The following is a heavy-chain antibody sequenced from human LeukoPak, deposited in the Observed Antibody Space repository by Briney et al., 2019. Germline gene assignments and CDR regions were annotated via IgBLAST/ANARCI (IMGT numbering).Heavy chain of an antibody. CDR2: IYNSGT. V-gene: IGHV4-59*02. J-gene: IGHJ4*02. Sequence: SETLSLTCTVSGYSVNYDYWSWIRQPQGKGLQWIGYIYNSGTIYYPSLKNRVTISLDTSKNQFSLKVSSVTAADTAVYYCARVDPNGYSDYWGQGTLVTVSS. D-gene: IGHD2-8*01. CDR3: ARVDPNGYSDY. CDR1: GYSVNYDY.